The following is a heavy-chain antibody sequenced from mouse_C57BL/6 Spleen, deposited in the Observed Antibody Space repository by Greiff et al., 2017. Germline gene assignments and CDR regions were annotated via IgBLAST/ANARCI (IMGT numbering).Heavy chain of an antibody. J-gene: IGHJ3*01. CDR3: ARAASNSWVAY. CDR2: IHPNSGST. V-gene: IGHV1-64*01. D-gene: IGHD2-5*01. CDR1: GYTFTSYW. Sequence: QVQLQQPGAELVKPGASVKLSCKASGYTFTSYWMHWVKQRPGQGLEWIGMIHPNSGSTNYNEKFKSKATLTVGKSSSTAYMQLSSLTSEDSAVYYCARAASNSWVAYCGQGTLVTVSA.